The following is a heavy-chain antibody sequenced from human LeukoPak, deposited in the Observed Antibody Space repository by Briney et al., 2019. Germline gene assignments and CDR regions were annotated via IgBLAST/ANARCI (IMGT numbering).Heavy chain of an antibody. Sequence: SETLSLTCAVYGGSFSGYYWSWIRQLPGKGLEWIGEINHSGSTNYNPSLKSRVTISVDTSKNQFSLKLSSVTAADTAVYYCASSKEWLSNFDYWGQGTLVTVSS. CDR3: ASSKEWLSNFDY. D-gene: IGHD6-19*01. CDR1: GGSFSGYY. V-gene: IGHV4-34*01. J-gene: IGHJ4*02. CDR2: INHSGST.